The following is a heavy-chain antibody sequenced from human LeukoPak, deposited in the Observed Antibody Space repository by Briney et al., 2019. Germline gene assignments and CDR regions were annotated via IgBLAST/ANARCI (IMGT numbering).Heavy chain of an antibody. V-gene: IGHV1-8*01. CDR1: GYTFTSYD. D-gene: IGHD2-2*02. CDR3: ARDLYCSSTSCYRAPYYYYGMDV. CDR2: MNPNSGNT. Sequence: GASVKVSCKASGYTFTSYDINWVRQATGQGLEWMGWMNPNSGNTGYAQKFQGRVTMTRNTSISTAYMELSSLGSEDTAVYYCARDLYCSSTSCYRAPYYYYGMDVWGQGTTVTVSS. J-gene: IGHJ6*02.